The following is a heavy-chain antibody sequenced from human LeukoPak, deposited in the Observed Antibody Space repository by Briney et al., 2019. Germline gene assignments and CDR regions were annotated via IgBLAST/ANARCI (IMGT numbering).Heavy chain of an antibody. V-gene: IGHV1-18*01. CDR3: AKAADGVPPGKPLNWFDP. Sequence: ASVKVSCKASGYTLTTYGITWVRQAPGQGLEWMGWISAYTGNTNYGRRFQGRVTLTTDTAANTAYMELRGLRSDDTAMYYCAKAADGVPPGKPLNWFDPRGQGTLVTVSS. J-gene: IGHJ5*02. CDR1: GYTLTTYG. CDR2: ISAYTGNT. D-gene: IGHD2-2*02.